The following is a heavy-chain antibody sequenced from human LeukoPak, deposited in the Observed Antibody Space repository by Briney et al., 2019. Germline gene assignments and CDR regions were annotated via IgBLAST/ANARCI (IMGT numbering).Heavy chain of an antibody. CDR3: ARDVTMGRFGEFPSWFDP. V-gene: IGHV3-21*01. CDR1: GFTFSSYS. J-gene: IGHJ5*02. D-gene: IGHD3-10*01. Sequence: PGGSLRLSCAASGFTFSSYSMNWVRQAPGKGLEWVSSISSRSSYIYYADSVKGRFTISRDNAKNSLYLQMNSLRAEDTAVYYCARDVTMGRFGEFPSWFDPWGQGTLVTVSS. CDR2: ISSRSSYI.